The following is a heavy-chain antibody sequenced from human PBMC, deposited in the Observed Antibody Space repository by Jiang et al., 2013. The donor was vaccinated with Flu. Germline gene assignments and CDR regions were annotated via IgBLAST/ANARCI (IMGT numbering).Heavy chain of an antibody. CDR3: VRGGPIAVPGVDDAFDI. Sequence: QTLSLTCAISGDSVSSNSAAWNWIRQSPSRGLEWLGRTYSRSKWFNDYAVSVKSRITINPDTSKNQFSLQLNSVTPEDTAVYYCVRGGPIAVPGVDDAFDIWGQGTMVTVSS. J-gene: IGHJ3*02. CDR2: TYSRSKWFN. V-gene: IGHV6-1*01. D-gene: IGHD6-19*01. CDR1: GDSVSSNSAA.